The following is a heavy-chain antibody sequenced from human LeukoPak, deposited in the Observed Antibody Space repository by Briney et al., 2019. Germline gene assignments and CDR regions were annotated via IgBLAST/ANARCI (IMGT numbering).Heavy chain of an antibody. CDR3: ARGPQVMITFGGVIVRRPSFDP. V-gene: IGHV4-34*01. CDR2: ISHGEST. CDR1: GGSFSGYY. Sequence: PSETLSLTCAVSGGSFSGYYWYWIRQPPGKGLEWIGEISHGESTNYNPSLKSRATLSVDTSKNQFSLKLTSVTAADPAVYYCARGPQVMITFGGVIVRRPSFDPWGQGTLVTVSS. D-gene: IGHD3-16*02. J-gene: IGHJ5*02.